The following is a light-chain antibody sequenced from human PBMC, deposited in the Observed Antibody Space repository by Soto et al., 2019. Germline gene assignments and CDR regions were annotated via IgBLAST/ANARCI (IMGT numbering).Light chain of an antibody. CDR1: QDISTY. CDR2: PAS. CDR3: QQLRTYPYT. J-gene: IGKJ2*01. V-gene: IGKV1-9*01. Sequence: DIHLTQSPSFLSASVGDRVTVTCRASQDISTYLAWFQQKPGKAPQLLVYPASTLQGGVPSRFSGRGSGTELSLTISSLQPEDFATYYCQQLRTYPYTFGQGTKVDIK.